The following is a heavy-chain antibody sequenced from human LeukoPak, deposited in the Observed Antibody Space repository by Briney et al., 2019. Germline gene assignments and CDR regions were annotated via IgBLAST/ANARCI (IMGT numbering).Heavy chain of an antibody. CDR1: GGSINSYC. CDR2: ICTSGST. CDR3: ARGIVATIFDY. J-gene: IGHJ4*02. Sequence: SETLSLTCSVSGGSINSYCWSWIRQPAGKGLEWIGRICTSGSTNYIPPLKSRVTMSVDTSKNQFSLKLSSVTAADTAVYYCARGIVATIFDYWGQGTLVTVSS. D-gene: IGHD5-12*01. V-gene: IGHV4-4*07.